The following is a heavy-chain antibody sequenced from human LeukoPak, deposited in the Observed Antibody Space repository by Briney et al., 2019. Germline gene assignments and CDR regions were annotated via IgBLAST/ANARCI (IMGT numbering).Heavy chain of an antibody. CDR1: GFTFSSYA. D-gene: IGHD3-3*01. CDR2: ISYDGSNK. J-gene: IGHJ4*02. V-gene: IGHV3-30*04. Sequence: PGRSLRLSCAASGFTFSSYAMHWVRQAPGKGLEWVAVISYDGSNKYYADSVKGRFTISRDNSKNTLYLQMNSLRAEDTAVYYCARDPEFREWSLTFDYWGQGTLVTVSP. CDR3: ARDPEFREWSLTFDY.